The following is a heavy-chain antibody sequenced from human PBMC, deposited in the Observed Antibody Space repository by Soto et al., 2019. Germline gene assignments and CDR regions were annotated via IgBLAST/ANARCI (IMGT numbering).Heavy chain of an antibody. CDR3: ASGTFNDISFDS. Sequence: QVQLQESGPGLVKPSQTLTLTCSVSGGSIDTGCFYWSWARQLPGKGLQWLGYIYYTGAAYSNPALKSRVVISLDTSANQFSLSLTSLTAADTAVYYCASGTFNDISFDSWGQGRLVTVSS. CDR2: IYYTGAA. CDR1: GGSIDTGCFY. D-gene: IGHD2-21*01. V-gene: IGHV4-31*03. J-gene: IGHJ4*02.